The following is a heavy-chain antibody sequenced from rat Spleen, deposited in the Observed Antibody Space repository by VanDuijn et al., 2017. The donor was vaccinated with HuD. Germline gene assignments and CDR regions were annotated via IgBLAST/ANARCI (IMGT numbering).Heavy chain of an antibody. CDR3: ARHSDGGYSPYGSCDF. Sequence: EVQLVESDGGLVQPGRSLKLSCAASGFTFSDYYMAWVRQAPTKGLEWVATISYDGSSTYYRDSVKGRLTISRNNAKSTLYLQMDSLRSQDTATDYCARHSDGGYSPYGSCDFWGPGTMVTVSS. CDR1: GFTFSDYY. CDR2: ISYDGSST. V-gene: IGHV5-29*01. D-gene: IGHD1-11*01. J-gene: IGHJ1*01.